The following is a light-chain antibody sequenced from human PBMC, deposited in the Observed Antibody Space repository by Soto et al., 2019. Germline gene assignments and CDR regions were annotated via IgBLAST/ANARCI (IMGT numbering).Light chain of an antibody. J-gene: IGLJ1*01. V-gene: IGLV2-14*03. CDR3: SSYTSTTTRV. Sequence: QSVLTQPASVSGPPGQSSTISCTGTSSDVGGYNYVSWYQRHPGKGPKLMIYEVSNRPSGVSNRFSGSKSGNTATLTISGLQAEDEADYYCSSYTSTTTRVFGTGTKVTVL. CDR2: EVS. CDR1: SSDVGGYNY.